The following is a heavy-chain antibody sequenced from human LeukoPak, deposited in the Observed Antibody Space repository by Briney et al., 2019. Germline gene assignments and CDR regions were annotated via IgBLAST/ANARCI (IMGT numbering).Heavy chain of an antibody. Sequence: TTSETLSLTCAVYGGSFSGYYWGWIRQPPGKGLEWIGNIFYSGSTYYSPSLKSRVTISLDTSRNQFSLKLNSVTAADTAVYYCAKSNGYGLVDIWGQGTMVTVSS. D-gene: IGHD3-10*01. V-gene: IGHV4-34*12. CDR3: AKSNGYGLVDI. CDR1: GGSFSGYY. J-gene: IGHJ3*02. CDR2: IFYSGST.